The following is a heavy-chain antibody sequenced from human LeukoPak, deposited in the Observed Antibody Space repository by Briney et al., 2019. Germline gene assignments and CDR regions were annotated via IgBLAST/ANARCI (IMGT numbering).Heavy chain of an antibody. V-gene: IGHV5-51*01. J-gene: IGHJ4*02. CDR3: ARRGNDYGDYPTDY. CDR1: GYSFTSYW. CDR2: IYPGDSDT. Sequence: SGESLKISCKGSGYSFTSYWIGWVRQMPGKGLEWMGIIYPGDSDTRYSPSFQGQVAISADKSISTACLQWSSLKASDTAMYYCARRGNDYGDYPTDYWGQGTLVTVSS. D-gene: IGHD4-17*01.